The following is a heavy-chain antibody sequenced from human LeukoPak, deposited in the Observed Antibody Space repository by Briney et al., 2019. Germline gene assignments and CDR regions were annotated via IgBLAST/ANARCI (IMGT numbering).Heavy chain of an antibody. CDR3: AKVRYFDWLSEFDY. D-gene: IGHD3-9*01. Sequence: GGSLRLSCAASGFTFSSYAMSWVRQAPGKGLEWVSAISGSGGSTYYADSVKGRFTISRDNSKNTLYLQMNSLRAEDTAVYCCAKVRYFDWLSEFDYWGQGTLVTVSS. CDR1: GFTFSSYA. CDR2: ISGSGGST. V-gene: IGHV3-23*01. J-gene: IGHJ4*02.